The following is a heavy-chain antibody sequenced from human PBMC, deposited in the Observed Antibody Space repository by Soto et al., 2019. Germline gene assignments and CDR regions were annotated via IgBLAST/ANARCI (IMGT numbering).Heavy chain of an antibody. CDR2: INTNGGST. CDR1: GFTFDTYF. Sequence: GGSLRLSCSASGFTFDTYFMHWVRQAPGKGLEYVSAINTNGGSTYYADSVKGRFTVSRDNSKNTLYLQMSSLRTEDTAVYYCVKAYRNSWYSLDYWGQGTLVTVSS. V-gene: IGHV3-64D*08. J-gene: IGHJ4*02. CDR3: VKAYRNSWYSLDY. D-gene: IGHD6-13*01.